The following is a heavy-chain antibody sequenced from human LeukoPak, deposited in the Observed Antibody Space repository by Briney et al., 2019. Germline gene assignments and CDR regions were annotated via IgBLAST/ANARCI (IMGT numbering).Heavy chain of an antibody. Sequence: SETLSLTCTVSGGSISSSYWSWIRQPAGKGPEWIGQIYASGSTNYNPSLKSRVTMSVDTSKNQFSLKLSSVTAADTAVYYCARDDFWSGPNYYFNYWGQGTLVTVSS. CDR3: ARDDFWSGPNYYFNY. J-gene: IGHJ4*02. V-gene: IGHV4-4*07. CDR2: IYASGST. CDR1: GGSISSSY. D-gene: IGHD3-3*01.